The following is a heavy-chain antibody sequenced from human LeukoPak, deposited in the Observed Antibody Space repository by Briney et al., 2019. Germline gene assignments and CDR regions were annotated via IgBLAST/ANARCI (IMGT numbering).Heavy chain of an antibody. CDR1: RSIFSNNW. CDR2: IYPGDSDT. D-gene: IGHD2-15*01. Sequence: GGPLQISSTGSRSIFSNNWIGWVRPMAGKGVEWRVIIYPGDSDTRSTPSFQGHLTMSADKSISTAYLQWSSLKASDTAIYYCARRVVALADAFDIWGQGTMVTVSS. CDR3: ARRVVALADAFDI. J-gene: IGHJ3*02. V-gene: IGHV5-51*01.